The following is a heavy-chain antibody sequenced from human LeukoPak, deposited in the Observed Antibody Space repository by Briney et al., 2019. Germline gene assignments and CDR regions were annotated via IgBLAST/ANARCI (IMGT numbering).Heavy chain of an antibody. CDR3: AKDIVVPRPYYGMDA. Sequence: PGRSLRLSCAASGFTFSSYGMHWVRQAPGKGLEWVAVIWYDGSNKYYADSVKGRFTISRDNSKNTLYLQMNSLRAEDTAVYYCAKDIVVPRPYYGMDAWGKGTTVTVSS. CDR2: IWYDGSNK. CDR1: GFTFSSYG. J-gene: IGHJ6*04. V-gene: IGHV3-33*06. D-gene: IGHD2-2*01.